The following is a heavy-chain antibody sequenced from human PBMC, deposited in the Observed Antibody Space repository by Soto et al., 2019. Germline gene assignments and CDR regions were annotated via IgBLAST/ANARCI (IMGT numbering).Heavy chain of an antibody. Sequence: ASVKVSCKASGYTFTSYDISWVRQAPGQGLEWMGWISTNNGNTNYAQKVHGRVSMTTDTSAGTAYMELRSLRSDDTAVYYCASSPNYVFWGGEPYYNGMDVWGPGTTVTVSS. CDR3: ASSPNYVFWGGEPYYNGMDV. D-gene: IGHD3-3*01. J-gene: IGHJ6*02. CDR1: GYTFTSYD. V-gene: IGHV1-18*04. CDR2: ISTNNGNT.